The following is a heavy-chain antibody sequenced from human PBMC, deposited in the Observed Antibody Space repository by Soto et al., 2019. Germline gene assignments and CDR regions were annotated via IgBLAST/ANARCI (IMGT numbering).Heavy chain of an antibody. Sequence: SVKVSCKASGFTFTSSAVQWVRQARGQRLEWIGWIVVGSGNTNYAQKFQERVTITRDMSTSTAYMELSSLRSEDTAGYYCAAEIRDEAAGTMDVWGQGTTVTVSS. CDR1: GFTFTSSA. J-gene: IGHJ6*02. CDR2: IVVGSGNT. V-gene: IGHV1-58*01. D-gene: IGHD6-13*01. CDR3: AAEIRDEAAGTMDV.